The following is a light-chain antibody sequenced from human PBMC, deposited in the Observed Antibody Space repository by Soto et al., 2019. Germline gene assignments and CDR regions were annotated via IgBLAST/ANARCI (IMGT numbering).Light chain of an antibody. Sequence: DFQMTQAPSTLSASVGDRVTITCRASQNIRSRLAWFQQKPGKDPXXLIYDASSLESGVPQRFSGSGSGTEFTLTISSLQTDDFSTYYCQHYHSYWTFGQGTKVDIK. CDR3: QHYHSYWT. CDR2: DAS. J-gene: IGKJ1*01. CDR1: QNIRSR. V-gene: IGKV1-5*01.